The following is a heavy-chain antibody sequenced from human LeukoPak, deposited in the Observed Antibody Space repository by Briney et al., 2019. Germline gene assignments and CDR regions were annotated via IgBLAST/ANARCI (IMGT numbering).Heavy chain of an antibody. J-gene: IGHJ4*02. V-gene: IGHV3-48*02. CDR1: GFTFSSYS. D-gene: IGHD5-24*01. Sequence: PGGSLRLSCAASGFTFSSYSMNWVRQAPGKGLEWISYISTSSSTIYYADSMKGRFTISRDNAKNSLYLQMYSLRDEDTAVYYCAREGIDGYNYIDYWGQGTLVTVSS. CDR3: AREGIDGYNYIDY. CDR2: ISTSSSTI.